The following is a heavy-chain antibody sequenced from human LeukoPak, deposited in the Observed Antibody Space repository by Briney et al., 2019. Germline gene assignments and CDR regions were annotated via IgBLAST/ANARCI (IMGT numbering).Heavy chain of an antibody. D-gene: IGHD6-19*01. CDR3: ARGSGWTFEY. CDR2: IKEDGSEE. J-gene: IGHJ4*02. Sequence: GGSLRLSCAASRFTFSTRWMNWVRQAPGKGLEWVAIIKEDGSEELYVDSVKGRFTISRDNAKNSLYLQMNNLRAEDTAVYYCARGSGWTFEYWGQGTQVTVSS. CDR1: RFTFSTRW. V-gene: IGHV3-7*01.